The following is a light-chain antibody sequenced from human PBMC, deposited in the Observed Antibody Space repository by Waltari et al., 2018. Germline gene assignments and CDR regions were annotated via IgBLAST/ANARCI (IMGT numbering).Light chain of an antibody. CDR3: SSFAGSYNLNVM. Sequence: QSALTQPPSASGSPGQSVTISCTGPSTDVGGYNFVSWYQHHPGKAPKLLIYEFTKRPAGVPDRFSGSKSGNTASLTVSGLQAEDEADYYCSSFAGSYNLNVMFGGGTKLTVL. J-gene: IGLJ3*02. V-gene: IGLV2-8*01. CDR1: STDVGGYNF. CDR2: EFT.